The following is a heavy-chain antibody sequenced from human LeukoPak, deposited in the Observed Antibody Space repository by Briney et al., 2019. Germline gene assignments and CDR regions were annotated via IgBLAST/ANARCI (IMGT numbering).Heavy chain of an antibody. CDR2: MNPNSGNT. V-gene: IGHV1-8*01. CDR1: GYTFTSYD. J-gene: IGHJ4*02. CDR3: ARVLRGYSGVRCLGC. D-gene: IGHD5-12*01. Sequence: GASVKVSCKASGYTFTSYDINWVRQATGQGLEWMGWMNPNSGNTGYAQKFQGRVTMTRNTSISTAYMELSSLRSEDTAVYYCARVLRGYSGVRCLGCWGQGTLVTVSS.